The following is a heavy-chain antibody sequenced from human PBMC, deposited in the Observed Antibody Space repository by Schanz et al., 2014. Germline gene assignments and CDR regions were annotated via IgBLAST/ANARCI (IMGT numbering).Heavy chain of an antibody. V-gene: IGHV1-18*01. CDR2: ISAHNGDT. D-gene: IGHD4-17*01. Sequence: QVQLVQSGAEVKKPGASVKVSCKASGFSLTRYGITWVRQTPGQGLQWMGWISAHNGDTNYAERFRGRVTMTTDTSTSTAYMELRSLTSDDTAVYYCARATTAWPFDLWGQGTLVTVSS. J-gene: IGHJ4*02. CDR3: ARATTAWPFDL. CDR1: GFSLTRYG.